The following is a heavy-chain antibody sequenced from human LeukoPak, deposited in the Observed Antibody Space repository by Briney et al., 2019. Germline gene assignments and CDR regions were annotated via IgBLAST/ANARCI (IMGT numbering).Heavy chain of an antibody. V-gene: IGHV3-48*02. J-gene: IGHJ3*02. CDR3: ARDSQYAFDI. Sequence: PGGSLRLSCVGSGFTFSAYEMNWVRQAPGKGLEWVSYISVRSGTVYADSVKGRFTISRDNAKNSLYVQMNSLRDEDTAVYYCARDSQYAFDIWGQGTMVTVSS. CDR2: ISVRSGTV. CDR1: GFTFSAYE.